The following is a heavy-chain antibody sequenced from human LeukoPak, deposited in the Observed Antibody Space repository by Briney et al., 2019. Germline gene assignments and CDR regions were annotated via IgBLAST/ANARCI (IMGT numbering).Heavy chain of an antibody. CDR2: IWYDGSNK. D-gene: IGHD1-26*01. V-gene: IGHV3-33*01. CDR1: GFTFSSYG. J-gene: IGHJ3*02. CDR3: ASGSGSYWGDAFDI. Sequence: PGGSLRLSCAASGFTFSSYGMHWVRQAPGKGLEWVAVIWYDGSNKYYADSVKGRFTISRDNSKNTLYLQMNSLRAEDTAVYYCASGSGSYWGDAFDIWGQGTMVTVSS.